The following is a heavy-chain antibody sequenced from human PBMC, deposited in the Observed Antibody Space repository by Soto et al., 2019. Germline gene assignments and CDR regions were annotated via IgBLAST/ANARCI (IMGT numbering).Heavy chain of an antibody. V-gene: IGHV1-3*01. CDR1: GYTFPNYP. CDR3: ARADGIAAAGTVDY. Sequence: GASVKVSCKSSGYTFPNYPMHWVRQAPGQRLEWMGWINVGSGNTNYAQKLQGRVTMTTDTSTSTAYMELRSLRSDDTAVYYCARADGIAAAGTVDYWGQGTLVTVSS. CDR2: INVGSGNT. J-gene: IGHJ4*02. D-gene: IGHD6-13*01.